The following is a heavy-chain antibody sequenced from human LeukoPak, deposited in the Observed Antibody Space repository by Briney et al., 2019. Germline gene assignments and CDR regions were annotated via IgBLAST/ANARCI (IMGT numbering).Heavy chain of an antibody. CDR1: GYTFISYG. CDR2: VSGYNGNT. J-gene: IGHJ4*02. CDR3: ARDELSWSTAMVPPFDY. Sequence: GASVKVSCKASGYTFISYGISWVRQAPGQGLEWMGWVSGYNGNTNYAQKPQDRVTMTTDTSTSTAYMELRSLRSDDTAVYYCARDELSWSTAMVPPFDYWGQGTLVTVSS. D-gene: IGHD5-18*01. V-gene: IGHV1-18*01.